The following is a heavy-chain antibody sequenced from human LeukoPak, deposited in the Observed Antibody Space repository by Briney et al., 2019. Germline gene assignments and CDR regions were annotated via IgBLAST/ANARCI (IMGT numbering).Heavy chain of an antibody. J-gene: IGHJ4*02. CDR2: IRYDGSNK. Sequence: GGSLRLSCAASGFTLSSYGMHWVRQAPGKGLEWVAFIRYDGSNKYCADSVKGRFTISRDNSKNTLYLQMNSLRAEDTAVYYCAKDRGLTGDLRGFDYWGQGTLVTVSS. D-gene: IGHD7-27*01. CDR3: AKDRGLTGDLRGFDY. V-gene: IGHV3-30*02. CDR1: GFTLSSYG.